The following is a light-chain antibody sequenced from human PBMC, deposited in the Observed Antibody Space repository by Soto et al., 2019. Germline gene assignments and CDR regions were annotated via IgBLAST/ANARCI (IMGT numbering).Light chain of an antibody. CDR1: QGVSNNY. J-gene: IGKJ4*01. CDR3: QQYASLPLLT. V-gene: IGKV3-20*01. Sequence: LVRLSSAALSLYGGYRSTLSCRASQGVSNNYFAWCHQKPGQAPRLLIFGTSTRATGIPDGFSGSGSGTDFSLSISRLLPAEVAVYYCQQYASLPLLTFGGGTNVVIK. CDR2: GTS.